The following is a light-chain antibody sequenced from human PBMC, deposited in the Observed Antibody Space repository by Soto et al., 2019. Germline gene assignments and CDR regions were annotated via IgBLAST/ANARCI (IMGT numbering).Light chain of an antibody. V-gene: IGKV1-12*01. CDR3: QHADSFPIIT. CDR2: AAS. CDR1: QNIKTY. Sequence: EIQMTQSPSSLSPSVGDSVTLTCRSSQNIKTYLNWYQQEPGKAPNLLIYAASSLQSGVPSRFSGSGSGTDFTLTISSLQPEDFATYYCQHADSFPIITFGQGTRLDIK. J-gene: IGKJ5*01.